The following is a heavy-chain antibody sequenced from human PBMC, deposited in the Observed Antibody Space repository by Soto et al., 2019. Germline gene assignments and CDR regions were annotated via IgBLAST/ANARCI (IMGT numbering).Heavy chain of an antibody. CDR1: CLSISSINFY. CDR2: IYYSGST. CDR3: ARLLYYDRDGYYFPSKLDV. D-gene: IGHD3-22*01. Sequence: SGTLSLNCSFNCLSISSINFYRDLIGQPPGGGLECIASIYYSGSTYFQPSLKSRVTISIDTSRNQFSLRLSSVTAADTAVYYCARLLYYDRDGYYFPSKLDVWGQGTTVS. V-gene: IGHV4-39*01. J-gene: IGHJ6*02.